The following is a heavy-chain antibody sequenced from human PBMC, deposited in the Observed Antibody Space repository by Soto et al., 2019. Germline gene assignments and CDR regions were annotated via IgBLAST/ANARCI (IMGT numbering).Heavy chain of an antibody. CDR1: GYTYTSHG. V-gene: IGHV1-18*01. CDR3: ARDISYGSGTAYGY. D-gene: IGHD3-10*01. Sequence: QVQLVQSGAEVKKPGASVKVSCKATGYTYTSHGISWVRQAPGQGLEWMGWISNYNGDTNYVLKLQGRVTMTTDTSTSTAYMEMRSLTSDDTAVYYCARDISYGSGTAYGYWGQGTLVTVSS. J-gene: IGHJ4*02. CDR2: ISNYNGDT.